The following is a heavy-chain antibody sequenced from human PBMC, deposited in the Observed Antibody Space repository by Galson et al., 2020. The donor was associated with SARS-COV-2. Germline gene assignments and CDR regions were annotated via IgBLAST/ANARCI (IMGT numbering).Heavy chain of an antibody. D-gene: IGHD3-10*01. Sequence: GESLKISCAASGFTFNPYSMNWVRQAPGKGLEWVSSISSSSSYIYYADSVKGRFTISRDNAKNSLYLQMNSLRAEDTAVYYCARDPSNYGSGQPFDYWGQGTLVTVSS. CDR3: ARDPSNYGSGQPFDY. J-gene: IGHJ4*02. CDR1: GFTFNPYS. V-gene: IGHV3-21*01. CDR2: ISSSSSYI.